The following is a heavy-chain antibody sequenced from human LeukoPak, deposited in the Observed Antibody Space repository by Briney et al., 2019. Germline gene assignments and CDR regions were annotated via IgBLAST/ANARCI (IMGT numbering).Heavy chain of an antibody. D-gene: IGHD2-8*01. V-gene: IGHV4-39*07. CDR1: GGSISSGSYY. Sequence: SEALSLTCTVSGGSISSGSYYWGWIRQPPGKGLEWIGSIYYSGSTYYNPSLKSRVTISVDTSKNQFSLKLSSVTAADTAVYYCARQRIVLMVYANWFDPWGQGTLVTVSS. CDR2: IYYSGST. J-gene: IGHJ5*02. CDR3: ARQRIVLMVYANWFDP.